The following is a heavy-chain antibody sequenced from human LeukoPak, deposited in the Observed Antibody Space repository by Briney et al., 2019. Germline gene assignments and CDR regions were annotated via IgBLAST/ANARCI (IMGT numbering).Heavy chain of an antibody. J-gene: IGHJ4*02. Sequence: GGSLRLSYAVSGFTISSYWMTWDRQATGKGLEWVANIKQDESEKYYVESVKGRFTISRDNAKNSLYLQINSLRAEDTAVYYCARDGDILTGHFNYWGQGTLVTVSS. CDR2: IKQDESEK. D-gene: IGHD3-9*01. CDR1: GFTISSYW. CDR3: ARDGDILTGHFNY. V-gene: IGHV3-7*03.